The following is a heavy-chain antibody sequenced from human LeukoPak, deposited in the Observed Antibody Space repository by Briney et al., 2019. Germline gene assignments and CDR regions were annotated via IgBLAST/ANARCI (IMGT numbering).Heavy chain of an antibody. CDR2: ISSTSSAI. Sequence: PGGSLRPSCAASGFTFSSYSMNWVRQAPGKGLEWLSYISSTSSAIYYADSLKGRFTISRDNAKNSLYLQMDSLRAEDTAVYYCARVIGSYGDSAYWGQGTLVTVSS. J-gene: IGHJ4*02. D-gene: IGHD3-16*01. V-gene: IGHV3-48*04. CDR1: GFTFSSYS. CDR3: ARVIGSYGDSAY.